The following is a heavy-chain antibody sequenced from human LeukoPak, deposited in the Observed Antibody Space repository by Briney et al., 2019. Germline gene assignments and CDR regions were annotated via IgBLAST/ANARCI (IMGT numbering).Heavy chain of an antibody. J-gene: IGHJ4*02. Sequence: GGSLRLSCAASGCTFDDYAMHWVRQAPGKGLEWVSGISWNSGSIVYADSVKGRFTISRDNAKNSLYLQMNSLRAEDTALYYCAKSGGIYYDSSGYYYFDYWGQGTLVTVSS. V-gene: IGHV3-9*01. CDR2: ISWNSGSI. CDR1: GCTFDDYA. CDR3: AKSGGIYYDSSGYYYFDY. D-gene: IGHD3-22*01.